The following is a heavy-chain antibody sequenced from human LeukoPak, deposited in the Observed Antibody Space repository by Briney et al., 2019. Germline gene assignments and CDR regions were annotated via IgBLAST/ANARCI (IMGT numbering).Heavy chain of an antibody. CDR2: ISGDGGST. Sequence: QPGGSLRLSCAASGFTFDDYAMHWVRQAPGKGLEWVSLISGDGGSTYYADSVKDRFTISRDNSKNSLYLQMNSLRTEDTALYYCAETAMVTLLPDYWGQGTLVTVSS. D-gene: IGHD5-18*01. V-gene: IGHV3-43*02. J-gene: IGHJ4*02. CDR1: GFTFDDYA. CDR3: AETAMVTLLPDY.